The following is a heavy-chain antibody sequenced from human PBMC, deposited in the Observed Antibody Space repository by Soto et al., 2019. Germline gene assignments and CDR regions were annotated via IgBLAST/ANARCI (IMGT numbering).Heavy chain of an antibody. CDR1: GSSFSTYG. CDR3: ASHLNGIRAAFDI. Sequence: RGSLRLSCAASGSSFSTYGMHWVRQAPGKGLEWVAVISYDGSNKYYADSVKGRFTISRDNAKNSLYLQMNSLRAEDTAVYYCASHLNGIRAAFDIWGQGSLVTVSS. CDR2: ISYDGSNK. J-gene: IGHJ3*02. V-gene: IGHV3-30*03.